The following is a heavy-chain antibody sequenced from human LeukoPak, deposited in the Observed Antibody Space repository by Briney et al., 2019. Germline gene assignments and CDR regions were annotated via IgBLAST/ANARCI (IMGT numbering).Heavy chain of an antibody. CDR1: GGSISSSSYY. V-gene: IGHV4-39*07. J-gene: IGHJ6*03. CDR2: IYYSGST. D-gene: IGHD2-2*01. CDR3: ARVRKDIVVVPAARAYYYYMDV. Sequence: SETLSLTCTVSGGSISSSSYYWGWIRQPPGKGLEWIGSIYYSGSTYYNPSLKSRVTISVDTSKNQFSLKLSSVTAADTAVYYCARVRKDIVVVPAARAYYYYMDVWAKGPRSPSP.